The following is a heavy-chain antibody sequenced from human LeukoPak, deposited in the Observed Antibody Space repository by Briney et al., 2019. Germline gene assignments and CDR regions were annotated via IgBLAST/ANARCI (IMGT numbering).Heavy chain of an antibody. CDR2: INPNSGGT. D-gene: IGHD6-19*01. CDR1: GYTFTGYY. CDR3: ARGVAGTPLTDY. J-gene: IGHJ4*02. V-gene: IGHV1-2*02. Sequence: GASAKVSCKASGYTFTGYYMHWVRQAPGQGLEWMGWINPNSGGTNYAQKFQGRVTMTRDTSISIAYMELSRLRSDDTAVYYCARGVAGTPLTDYWGQGTLVTVSS.